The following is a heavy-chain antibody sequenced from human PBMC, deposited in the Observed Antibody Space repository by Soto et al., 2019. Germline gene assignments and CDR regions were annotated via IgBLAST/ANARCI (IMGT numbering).Heavy chain of an antibody. D-gene: IGHD6-13*01. Sequence: EVQLVESGGDLVQPGGSLRLSCAASGFTFSSYSMNWVRQAPGKGLEWVSYISSGSSTIYYADSVKGRFTISRDNAKNSLYLQMNSLRAEDTAVSYCARDWAAAVFDYWGQGTLVTVSS. V-gene: IGHV3-48*01. CDR1: GFTFSSYS. CDR2: ISSGSSTI. J-gene: IGHJ4*02. CDR3: ARDWAAAVFDY.